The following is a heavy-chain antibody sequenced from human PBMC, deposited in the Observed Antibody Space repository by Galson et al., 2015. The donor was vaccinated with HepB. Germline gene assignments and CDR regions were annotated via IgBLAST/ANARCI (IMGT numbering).Heavy chain of an antibody. J-gene: IGHJ6*02. V-gene: IGHV4-4*07. CDR2: IYTSGST. CDR3: ARDVGPAAKRKPTTVGGMDV. CDR1: GGSISSYY. D-gene: IGHD4-23*01. Sequence: SLTCTVSGGSISSYYWSWIRQPAGKGLEWIGRIYTSGSTNYNPSLKSRVTMSVDTSKNQFSLKLSSVTAADTAVYYCARDVGPAAKRKPTTVGGMDVWGQGTTVTVSS.